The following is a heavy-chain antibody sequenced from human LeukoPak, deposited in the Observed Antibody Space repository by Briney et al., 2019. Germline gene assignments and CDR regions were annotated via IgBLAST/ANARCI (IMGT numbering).Heavy chain of an antibody. CDR1: RYTFTSYD. J-gene: IGHJ4*02. Sequence: ASVRVSCKGFRYTFTSYDINWVRQAPGQGLEWMGWMNPNTGNTGYAPKFQGRVSMTRDTSISTAFLELSGLRSDDTAVYYCARLSQTPDYYGGGGYFYLGYWGQGTRFTVSS. CDR3: ARLSQTPDYYGGGGYFYLGY. V-gene: IGHV1-8*01. D-gene: IGHD3-10*01. CDR2: MNPNTGNT.